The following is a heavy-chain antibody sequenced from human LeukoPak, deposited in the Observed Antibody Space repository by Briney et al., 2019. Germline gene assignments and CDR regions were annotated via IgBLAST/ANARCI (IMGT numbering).Heavy chain of an antibody. J-gene: IGHJ5*02. V-gene: IGHV3-23*01. CDR1: GFIFSSYA. CDR3: AKAKYGYGDPVGWFDP. D-gene: IGHD4-17*01. Sequence: GGSLRLSCAASGFIFSSYAMSWVRQAPGKGLEWVSSISDSGGSTFYADSVKGRFTISRDNSKNTLYLQMNSLRAEDTAVYYCAKAKYGYGDPVGWFDPWGQGTLVTVSS. CDR2: ISDSGGST.